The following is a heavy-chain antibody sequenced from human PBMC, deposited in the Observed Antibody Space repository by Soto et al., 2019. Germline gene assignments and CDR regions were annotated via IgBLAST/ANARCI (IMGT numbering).Heavy chain of an antibody. J-gene: IGHJ4*02. D-gene: IGHD5-18*01. Sequence: QVQLQESGPRLVKPSETLSLTCTVSNGSISQYYWNWIRQSPGKGLEWIGYLYYTGAATYNPSLKSRVTMSLDKSESQFSLKLSSVTAADTAIYFCARAFYSRDNDGYPVFDYWGPGTLVPVSS. V-gene: IGHV4-59*01. CDR2: LYYTGAA. CDR3: ARAFYSRDNDGYPVFDY. CDR1: NGSISQYY.